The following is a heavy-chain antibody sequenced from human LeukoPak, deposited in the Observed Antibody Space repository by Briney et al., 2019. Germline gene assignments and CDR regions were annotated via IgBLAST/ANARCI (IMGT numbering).Heavy chain of an antibody. CDR1: GFTFSNYR. CDR3: ARASDPWIQLN. CDR2: IRQDGSEK. V-gene: IGHV3-7*05. D-gene: IGHD1-1*01. J-gene: IGHJ4*02. Sequence: GGSLRLSCAASGFTFSNYRMIWVRQAPGKGLEWVGNIRQDGSEKRYANSVRGRFTISRDNAQTTLYLQMNSLRAEDTAVYYFARASDPWIQLNWGQGTLVTVSS.